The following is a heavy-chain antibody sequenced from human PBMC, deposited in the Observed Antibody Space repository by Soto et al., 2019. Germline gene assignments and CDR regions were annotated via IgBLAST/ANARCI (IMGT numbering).Heavy chain of an antibody. CDR3: ARRKLGIQLSYFDY. CDR2: INHSGST. V-gene: IGHV4-34*01. Sequence: SETLSLTCAVYGGSFSGYYWSWIRQPPGKGLEWIGEINHSGSTNYNPSLKSRVTISVDTSKNQFSLKLSSVTAADTAVYYCARRKLGIQLSYFDYWGQGTLVTVSS. D-gene: IGHD5-18*01. J-gene: IGHJ4*02. CDR1: GGSFSGYY.